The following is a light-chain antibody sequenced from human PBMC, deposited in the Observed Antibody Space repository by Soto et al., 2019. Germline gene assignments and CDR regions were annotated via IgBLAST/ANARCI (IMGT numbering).Light chain of an antibody. CDR3: QKYNSYSWK. V-gene: IGKV1-5*01. CDR2: DAS. CDR1: QSISSW. Sequence: DIQMTHSPSTLSASVLYIVTITFRASQSISSWLAWYQQKPGKAPKLLIYDASSLESGVPSRFSGSGSGTEFTLTISSLQPDDFATYYCQKYNSYSWKFGRGTKVDIK. J-gene: IGKJ1*01.